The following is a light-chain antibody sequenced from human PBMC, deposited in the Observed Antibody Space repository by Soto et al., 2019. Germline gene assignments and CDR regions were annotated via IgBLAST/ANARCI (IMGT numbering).Light chain of an antibody. J-gene: IGLJ2*01. CDR3: SSYAGSRVLV. CDR1: SSDVGAYNY. Sequence: QSALPQPASVSGSPGQSITISCTGTSSDVGAYNYVSWYQQHPGRAPKLIIYEVSDRPSGISDRFSGSKSGNTASLTISGLQAEDEADYYCSSYAGSRVLVLGGGTKLTVL. V-gene: IGLV2-14*01. CDR2: EVS.